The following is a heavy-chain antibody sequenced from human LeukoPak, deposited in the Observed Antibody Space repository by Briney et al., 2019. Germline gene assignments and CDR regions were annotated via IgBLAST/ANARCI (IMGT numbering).Heavy chain of an antibody. Sequence: GGSLRLSCAASGFTFYHYTMHWVRHAPGKGLEWVSLISWDSTNTYYADSVKGGFTISRDNSKNSLYLQMDSLRTEDTALYYCTKEGGTIYFDPWPRGTLLTVSS. J-gene: IGHJ4*02. CDR2: ISWDSTNT. D-gene: IGHD2-15*01. V-gene: IGHV3-43*01. CDR3: TKEGGTIYFDP. CDR1: GFTFYHYT.